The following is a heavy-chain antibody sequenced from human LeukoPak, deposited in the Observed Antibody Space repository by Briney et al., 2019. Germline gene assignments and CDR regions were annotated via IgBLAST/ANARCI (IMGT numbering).Heavy chain of an antibody. J-gene: IGHJ4*02. CDR1: GFTFSSYA. Sequence: GRSLRLSCAASGFTFSSYAIHWVRQAPGQGLEWVAVISYDVSNKYYADSVKGRFTISRDNSKNTVYLQMNSLRAEDAAVYYCAKGEELLWFGELLLSAPDYWGQGTLVTVSS. D-gene: IGHD3-10*01. CDR3: AKGEELLWFGELLLSAPDY. V-gene: IGHV3-30*18. CDR2: ISYDVSNK.